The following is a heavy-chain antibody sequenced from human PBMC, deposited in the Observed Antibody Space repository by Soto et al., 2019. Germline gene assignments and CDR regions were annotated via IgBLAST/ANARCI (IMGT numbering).Heavy chain of an antibody. CDR3: STEEKAGMVVTSFDP. CDR2: ITQSGDLT. CDR1: GFTFSSYG. Sequence: PGGSLRLSCAASGFTFSSYGMSWVRQAPGKGLEWVSAITQSGDLTFYIDSVRGRFTISKDSSENTLYLQMNNLRAEDTAVYYCSTEEKAGMVVTSFDPWGPGTLVTVSS. D-gene: IGHD2-21*02. V-gene: IGHV3-23*01. J-gene: IGHJ5*02.